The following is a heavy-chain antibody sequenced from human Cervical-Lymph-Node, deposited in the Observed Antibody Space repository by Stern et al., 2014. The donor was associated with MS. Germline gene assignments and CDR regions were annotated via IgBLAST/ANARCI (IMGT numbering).Heavy chain of an antibody. J-gene: IGHJ4*02. CDR3: TRAFPSSGWCSDY. Sequence: EVQLVESGGGLVQPGGSLRLSCAASGFTFSSYWMYWVRQAPGKGLMWVSRINSDESSTTYADSVKGRFTISRDNAKNTLYLQMNGLRAEDTAVYYCTRAFPSSGWCSDYWGQGTLVTVSS. D-gene: IGHD6-19*01. CDR2: INSDESST. V-gene: IGHV3-74*01. CDR1: GFTFSSYW.